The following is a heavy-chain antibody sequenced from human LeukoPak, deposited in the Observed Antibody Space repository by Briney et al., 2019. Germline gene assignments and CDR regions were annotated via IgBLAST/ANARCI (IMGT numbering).Heavy chain of an antibody. CDR3: ARASDILTGFDY. V-gene: IGHV1-2*02. Sequence: ASVKVSCKASGGTFSSYAISWVRQAPGQGLEWMGWIKRNSGGTNSAEEFPGRVTMTGDTSISTAYMELSSLRPDDTAVYYCARASDILTGFDYWGQGTLVTVSS. CDR2: IKRNSGGT. D-gene: IGHD3-9*01. CDR1: GGTFSSYA. J-gene: IGHJ4*02.